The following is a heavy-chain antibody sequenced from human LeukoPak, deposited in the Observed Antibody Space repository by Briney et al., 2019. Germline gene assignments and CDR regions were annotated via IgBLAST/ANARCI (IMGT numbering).Heavy chain of an antibody. CDR2: ISYDGSNK. J-gene: IGHJ4*02. CDR3: AKATGTLSN. CDR1: GFTFDDYG. D-gene: IGHD1-1*01. Sequence: GGSLRLSCAASGFTFDDYGMSWVRQAPGKGLEWVAVISYDGSNKYYADSVKGRFTISRDSSKNTLYLQMNSLTAEDTAIYYCAKATGTLSNWGQGTLVTVSS. V-gene: IGHV3-30*18.